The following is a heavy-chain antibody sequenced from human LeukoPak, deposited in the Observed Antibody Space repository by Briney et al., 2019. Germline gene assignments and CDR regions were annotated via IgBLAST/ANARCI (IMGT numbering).Heavy chain of an antibody. D-gene: IGHD3-10*01. Sequence: ASVKVSCKASGYTFTSYGIGWVRQAPGQGLEWMGWISAYNGNTNYAQRLQGRVTMTTDTSTSTAYMELRSLRSDDTAVYYCAREPYYGSGSSHFDPWGQGTLVTVSS. CDR2: ISAYNGNT. CDR3: AREPYYGSGSSHFDP. V-gene: IGHV1-18*01. CDR1: GYTFTSYG. J-gene: IGHJ5*02.